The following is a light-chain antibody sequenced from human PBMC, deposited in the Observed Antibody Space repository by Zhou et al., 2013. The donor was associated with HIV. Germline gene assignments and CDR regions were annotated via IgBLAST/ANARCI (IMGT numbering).Light chain of an antibody. CDR2: AAS. Sequence: DIQMTQSPSSLSASIGDRVNITCRASQDINNYLAWYQQRPGRVPKVLIYAASILQSGVPSRFSGSGSGTDFTLTISNLQPEDVASYYCQTYDSVPWTFGQGTKVEIK. J-gene: IGKJ1*01. V-gene: IGKV1-27*01. CDR3: QTYDSVPWT. CDR1: QDINNY.